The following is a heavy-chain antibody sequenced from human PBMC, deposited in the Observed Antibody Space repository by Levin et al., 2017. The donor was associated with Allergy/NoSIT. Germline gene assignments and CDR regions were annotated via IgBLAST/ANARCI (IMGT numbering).Heavy chain of an antibody. CDR2: IHYTGYT. Sequence: SQTFSLTCTVSGGSISSYYWSWIRQSPGKRPEWIGYIHYTGYTNYSPSLKSRVTISLDTSKNQFSLKLTSVTAADTAVYSCARSAHVTVIPAAIFAFDPWGQGILVTVSS. CDR3: ARSAHVTVIPAAIFAFDP. CDR1: GGSISSYY. D-gene: IGHD2-2*01. J-gene: IGHJ5*02. V-gene: IGHV4-59*08.